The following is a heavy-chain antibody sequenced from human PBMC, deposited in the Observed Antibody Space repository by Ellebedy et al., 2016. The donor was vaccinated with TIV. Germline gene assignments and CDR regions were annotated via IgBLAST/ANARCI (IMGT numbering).Heavy chain of an antibody. V-gene: IGHV1-18*04. J-gene: IGHJ4*02. CDR2: ISAFNGNT. CDR3: ARDGQGSGQDFDY. Sequence: ASVKVSXXTSGYTFANYGFSWVRQAAGQGLEWMGWISAFNGNTNYAQKFQGRVTMTTDTSTSTVYMELRSLRSDDTAVYYCARDGQGSGQDFDYWGQGTLVTVSS. D-gene: IGHD6-19*01. CDR1: GYTFANYG.